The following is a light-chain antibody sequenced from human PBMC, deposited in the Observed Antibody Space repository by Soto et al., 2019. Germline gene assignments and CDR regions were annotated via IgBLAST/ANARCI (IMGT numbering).Light chain of an antibody. CDR3: QQRRYWPVT. Sequence: EIVLTQSPAILSMSPGERATLSCRASQSVSSYFAWYQQKPGQAPRLLIYDASNRATGVPARFSGSGSGTDFTPAISSLEPEDFAVYYGQQRRYWPVTFGQGTKVEIK. CDR1: QSVSSY. V-gene: IGKV3-11*01. CDR2: DAS. J-gene: IGKJ1*01.